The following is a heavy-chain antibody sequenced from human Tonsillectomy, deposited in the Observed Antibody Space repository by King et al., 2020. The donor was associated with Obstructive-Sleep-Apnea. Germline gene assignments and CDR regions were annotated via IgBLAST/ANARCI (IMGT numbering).Heavy chain of an antibody. CDR3: AKGRDYGPSGSDY. D-gene: IGHD4-17*01. V-gene: IGHV3-30*18. CDR1: GFTFNSYG. J-gene: IGHJ4*02. Sequence: LVESGGGVVQPGRSLRLSCAASGFTFNSYGMHWVRQAPGKGLEWVAFIAYEGNNKYYADSVKGRFTISRDNSKNTLSLQMNSVRTDDTAVYYCAKGRDYGPSGSDYWGQGTLVTVSS. CDR2: IAYEGNNK.